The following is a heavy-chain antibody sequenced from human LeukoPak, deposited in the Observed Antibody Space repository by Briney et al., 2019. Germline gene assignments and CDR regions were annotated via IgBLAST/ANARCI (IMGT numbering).Heavy chain of an antibody. CDR2: IIPILGIA. Sequence: GSSVKVSCTASGGTFSSYAISWVRQAPGQGLEWMGRIIPILGIANYAQKFQGRVTITADKSTSTAYMELSSLRSEDTAVYYCARGSYYDSSGYSRQWFDPWGQGTLVTVSS. CDR3: ARGSYYDSSGYSRQWFDP. CDR1: GGTFSSYA. V-gene: IGHV1-69*04. D-gene: IGHD3-22*01. J-gene: IGHJ5*02.